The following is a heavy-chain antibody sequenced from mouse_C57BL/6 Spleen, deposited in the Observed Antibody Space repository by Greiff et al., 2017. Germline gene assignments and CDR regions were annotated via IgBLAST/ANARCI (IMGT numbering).Heavy chain of an antibody. CDR3: ARDGSSYWFAD. Sequence: VKLVESGAELMKPGASVKLSCKATGYTFTGYWIEWVKQRPGHGLEWIGGICPGSGGTNYNAKFKGKATLTADTSSNTSYRQLSSVTTEDSAIYNCARDGSSYWFADWGPGTLVTVSA. V-gene: IGHV1-9*01. D-gene: IGHD1-1*01. CDR2: ICPGSGGT. J-gene: IGHJ3*01. CDR1: GYTFTGYW.